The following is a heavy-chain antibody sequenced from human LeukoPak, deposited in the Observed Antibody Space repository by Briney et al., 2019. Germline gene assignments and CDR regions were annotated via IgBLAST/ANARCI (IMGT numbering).Heavy chain of an antibody. V-gene: IGHV1-58*02. Sequence: SVTVSCKASGFIFSNSAMQWVRQARGQRLEWIGWIVVGSGNTNYAQQFQERVTITRDMSTSTAYMELSSLRSEDTAVYYCVRGGSSDYYYYGMDVWGQGTTVTVSS. J-gene: IGHJ6*02. CDR3: VRGGSSDYYYYGMDV. CDR2: IVVGSGNT. CDR1: GFIFSNSA. D-gene: IGHD1-26*01.